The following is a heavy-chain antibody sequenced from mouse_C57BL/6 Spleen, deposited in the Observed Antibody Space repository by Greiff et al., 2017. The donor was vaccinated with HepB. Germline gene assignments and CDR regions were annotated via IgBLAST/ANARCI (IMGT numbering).Heavy chain of an antibody. J-gene: IGHJ4*01. V-gene: IGHV5-4*01. D-gene: IGHD4-1*01. Sequence: EVKLMESGGGLVKPGGSLKLSCAASGFTFSSYAMSWVRQTPEKRLEWVATISDGGSYTYYPDNVKGRFTISRDNAKNNLYLQMSHLKSEDTAMYYCARDPLTGTDYAMDYWGQGTSVTVSS. CDR3: ARDPLTGTDYAMDY. CDR1: GFTFSSYA. CDR2: ISDGGSYT.